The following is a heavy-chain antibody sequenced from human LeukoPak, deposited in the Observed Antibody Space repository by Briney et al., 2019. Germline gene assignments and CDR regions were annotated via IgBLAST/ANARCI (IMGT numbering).Heavy chain of an antibody. Sequence: GGSLRLSCAASGFTFSSYAMHWVRQAPGKGLEWVAVISYDGSNKYYADSVKGRFTISRDTSKNTLYLQMNSLRAEDTAVYYCARDPVGARNRDDFDIWGQGTMVTVSS. CDR1: GFTFSSYA. CDR2: ISYDGSNK. V-gene: IGHV3-30-3*01. CDR3: ARDPVGARNRDDFDI. J-gene: IGHJ3*02. D-gene: IGHD1-26*01.